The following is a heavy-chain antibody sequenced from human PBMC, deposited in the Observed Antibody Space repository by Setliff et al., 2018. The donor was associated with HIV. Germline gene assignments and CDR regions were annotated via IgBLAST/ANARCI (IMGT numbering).Heavy chain of an antibody. J-gene: IGHJ6*02. CDR2: IIPMFGTG. CDR3: ARVGHSSSYHYYGMDV. CDR1: GGTFSSYG. Sequence: GASVKVSCKASGGTFSSYGISWVRQDPGQGLEWMGGIIPMFGTGFYAQKFQGRVTITTDESRSTAYMELSSLSSEDTAVFYCARVGHSSSYHYYGMDVWGQGTTVTVSS. V-gene: IGHV1-69*05. D-gene: IGHD6-13*01.